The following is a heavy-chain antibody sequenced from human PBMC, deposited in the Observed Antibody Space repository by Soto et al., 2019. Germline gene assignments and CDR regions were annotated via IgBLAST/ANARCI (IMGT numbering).Heavy chain of an antibody. Sequence: EVQLVESGGGLVKPGGSLRLSCVASGFTFSNSAMNWFRQAPGKGLEWVSSISGTSSYIYYGDSMKGRFTISRDNAKNSLYLQMNSLRAEDTAVYYCARSHQLLNNWFDAWGQGTLVTVSS. CDR2: ISGTSSYI. D-gene: IGHD2-2*01. V-gene: IGHV3-21*01. J-gene: IGHJ5*02. CDR3: ARSHQLLNNWFDA. CDR1: GFTFSNSA.